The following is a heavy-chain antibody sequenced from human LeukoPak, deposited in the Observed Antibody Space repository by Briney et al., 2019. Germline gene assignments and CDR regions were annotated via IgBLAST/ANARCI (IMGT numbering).Heavy chain of an antibody. CDR1: GLTFSDFW. D-gene: IGHD5-18*01. Sequence: GGSLRLSCAASGLTFSDFWMHWVRQPPGKGLVWVTLVKGDGRTTIYADSVKGRFTISRDNAKNTLYLQMNSLRADDSGVYYCATGHSYGYDYWGQGVLVTVSS. J-gene: IGHJ4*02. CDR2: VKGDGRTT. CDR3: ATGHSYGYDY. V-gene: IGHV3-74*01.